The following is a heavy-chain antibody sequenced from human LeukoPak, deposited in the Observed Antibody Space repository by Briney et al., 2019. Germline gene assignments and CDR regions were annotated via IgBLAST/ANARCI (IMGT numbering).Heavy chain of an antibody. D-gene: IGHD5-24*01. V-gene: IGHV4-38-2*02. J-gene: IGHJ4*02. Sequence: PSETLSLTCTVSGYSISSGYYWGWIRQPPGKGLEWIGSIYHSGSTYYNPSLKSRVTISVDTSKNQFSLKLSSVTAADTAVYYCATYNSPAESFDYWGQGTLVTVSS. CDR1: GYSISSGYY. CDR2: IYHSGST. CDR3: ATYNSPAESFDY.